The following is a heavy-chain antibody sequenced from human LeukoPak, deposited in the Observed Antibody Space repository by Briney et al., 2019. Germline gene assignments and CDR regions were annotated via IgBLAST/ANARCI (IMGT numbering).Heavy chain of an antibody. V-gene: IGHV4-34*01. CDR3: ARRYDILTGYYLVNWFDP. CDR2: INHSGST. J-gene: IGHJ5*02. Sequence: PSETLSLTCAVYGGSFSGYYWSWMRQPPGKGLEWIGEINHSGSTNYNPSLKSRVTISVDTSKNQFSLKLSSVTAADTAVYYCARRYDILTGYYLVNWFDPWGQGTLVTVPS. CDR1: GGSFSGYY. D-gene: IGHD3-9*01.